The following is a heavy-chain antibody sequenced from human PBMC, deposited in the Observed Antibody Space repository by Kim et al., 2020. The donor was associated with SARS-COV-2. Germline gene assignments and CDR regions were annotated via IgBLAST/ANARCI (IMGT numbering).Heavy chain of an antibody. J-gene: IGHJ6*02. Sequence: GGSLRLSCAASGFTFSSYGMHWVRQAPGKGLEWVAVIWYDGSNKYYADSVKGRFTISRDNSKNTLYLQMNSLRAEDTAVYYCARDSSSLGGEDYGMDVWGQGTTVTVSS. CDR3: ARDSSSLGGEDYGMDV. CDR2: IWYDGSNK. D-gene: IGHD6-6*01. CDR1: GFTFSSYG. V-gene: IGHV3-33*01.